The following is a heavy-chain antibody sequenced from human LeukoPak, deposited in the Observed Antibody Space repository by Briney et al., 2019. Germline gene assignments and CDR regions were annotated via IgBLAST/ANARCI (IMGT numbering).Heavy chain of an antibody. CDR2: INTNTGSP. CDR3: ARDDKFEVLAVAGTLNY. CDR1: GYTFTSYA. V-gene: IGHV7-4-1*02. J-gene: IGHJ4*02. D-gene: IGHD6-19*01. Sequence: GASVKVSCKASGYTFTSYAMNWVRQAPGQGLEWMGWINTNTGSPTYAQGFTGRFVFSLDTSVSTAYLQISSLKAEDTAVYYCARDDKFEVLAVAGTLNYWGQGTLVTVSS.